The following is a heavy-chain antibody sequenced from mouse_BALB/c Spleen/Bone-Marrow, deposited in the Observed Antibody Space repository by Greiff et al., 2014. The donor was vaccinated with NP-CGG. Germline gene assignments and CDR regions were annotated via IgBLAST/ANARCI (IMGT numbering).Heavy chain of an antibody. J-gene: IGHJ1*01. CDR3: ARDKNYGSYWYFDV. V-gene: IGHV7-3*02. CDR2: IRNKANGYTT. Sequence: EVQGVESGGGLVQPGGSLRLSCATSGFTFTDYYMSWVRQPPGKALEWLGSIRNKANGYTTEYSASVKGRFTISRDNSQSILYLQMNTLRAEDSATYYCARDKNYGSYWYFDVWGAGTTVTVSS. CDR1: GFTFTDYY. D-gene: IGHD2-1*01.